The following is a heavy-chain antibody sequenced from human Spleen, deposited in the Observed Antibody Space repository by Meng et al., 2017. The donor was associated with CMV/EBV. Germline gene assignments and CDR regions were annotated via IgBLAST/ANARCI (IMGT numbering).Heavy chain of an antibody. Sequence: ASVKVSCKASGYTFTGYYIQWVRQAPGQGLEWMGWMNPTSGSAYYAQKFQGRVTMTRDTSFSTAYMELSRLNSDDTAVYYCARAYCSSNICPDYISYYYSMDVWGQGTTVTVSS. CDR3: ARAYCSSNICPDYISYYYSMDV. J-gene: IGHJ6*02. CDR1: GYTFTGYY. D-gene: IGHD2-2*01. V-gene: IGHV1-2*02. CDR2: MNPTSGSA.